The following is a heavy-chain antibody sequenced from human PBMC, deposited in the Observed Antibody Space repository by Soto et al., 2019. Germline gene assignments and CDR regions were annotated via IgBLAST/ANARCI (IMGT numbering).Heavy chain of an antibody. CDR1: GYTFTNYY. Sequence: QVQLVQSGAEVKKPGASVKVSCKASGYTFTNYYMHWVRQAPGDGLEWMGVINLSDGSTRYAQKFQGRVIMTGDTATSTLYMELSSLRSEDTSVYYCARVRYGGTSYDYWGQGTLVAVSS. V-gene: IGHV1-46*01. J-gene: IGHJ4*02. CDR2: INLSDGST. CDR3: ARVRYGGTSYDY. D-gene: IGHD2-15*01.